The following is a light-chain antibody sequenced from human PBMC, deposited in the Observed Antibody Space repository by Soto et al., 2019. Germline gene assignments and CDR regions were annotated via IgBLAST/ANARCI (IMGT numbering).Light chain of an antibody. CDR3: QQYNTYPWT. Sequence: DIQMTQSPSTLSASVGDRVTITCRASQNINSWLAWYQQQSGKAPKVLIYKASSLESGVPSRFSGSGSGTEFTLTISSLQPDDFATYYCQQYNTYPWTFGQGNNVEIK. V-gene: IGKV1-5*03. J-gene: IGKJ1*01. CDR1: QNINSW. CDR2: KAS.